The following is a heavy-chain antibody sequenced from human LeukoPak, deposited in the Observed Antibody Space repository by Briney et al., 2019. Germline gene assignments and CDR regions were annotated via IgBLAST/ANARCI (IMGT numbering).Heavy chain of an antibody. V-gene: IGHV3-33*06. D-gene: IGHD6-19*01. CDR1: GFTFSSYG. Sequence: GGSLRLSCAASGFTFSSYGMHWVRQAPGNGLEWVAVIWYDGSNKYYADSVKGRFTISRDNSKNTLYLQMNSLRAEDTAVYYCAKDRYSSGWSDFDYWGQGTLVTVSS. CDR2: IWYDGSNK. J-gene: IGHJ4*02. CDR3: AKDRYSSGWSDFDY.